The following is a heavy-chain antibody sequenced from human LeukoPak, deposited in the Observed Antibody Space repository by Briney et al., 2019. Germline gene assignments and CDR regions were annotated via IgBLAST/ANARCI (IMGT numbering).Heavy chain of an antibody. CDR1: AFTFSEYW. CDR2: ITNDGSRT. D-gene: IGHD3-16*01. V-gene: IGHV3-74*03. Sequence: GGSLRLSSTASAFTFSEYWMHWVRQPPGKGLVWVSRITNDGSRTEYADSVKGRFTISRDNAKNTLYLQMDSLRPEDTAVYYCARDLGGPDYWGQGTLVTVSS. J-gene: IGHJ4*02. CDR3: ARDLGGPDY.